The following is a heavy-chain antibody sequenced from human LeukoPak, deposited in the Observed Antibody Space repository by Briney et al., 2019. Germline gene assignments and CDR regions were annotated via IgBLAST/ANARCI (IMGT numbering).Heavy chain of an antibody. Sequence: VISYDGGNQKYADSVKGRLTISRDNSKNTVYLQLNSLRAEDTAVYYCAKDRRMMSAYYGMDVWGQGTTVIVSS. V-gene: IGHV3-30*18. CDR2: ISYDGGNQ. D-gene: IGHD3-16*01. CDR3: AKDRRMMSAYYGMDV. J-gene: IGHJ6*02.